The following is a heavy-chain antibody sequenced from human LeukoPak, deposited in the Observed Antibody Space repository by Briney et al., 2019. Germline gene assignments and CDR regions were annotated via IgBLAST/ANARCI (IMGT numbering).Heavy chain of an antibody. CDR2: INHSGST. CDR1: GGSLSGYY. Sequence: PSETLSLTCGVYGGSLSGYYWTWIRQPPGKGLEWIGEINHSGSTNYNPSLKSRVTISVDTSKNQFSLKLNSVTAADTAVYYCARFNYYGSGSVDYWGQGTLVTVSS. V-gene: IGHV4-34*01. J-gene: IGHJ4*02. CDR3: ARFNYYGSGSVDY. D-gene: IGHD3-10*01.